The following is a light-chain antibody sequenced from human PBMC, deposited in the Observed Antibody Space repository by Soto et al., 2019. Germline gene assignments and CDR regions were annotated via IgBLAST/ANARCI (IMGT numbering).Light chain of an antibody. CDR2: HAS. CDR3: QQYNSYPWT. V-gene: IGKV1-5*01. CDR1: QSISEW. Sequence: QMTQSPSTLSASVGDRVTIPCRASQSISEWLAWYQQKPGRAPKPLIYHASRLGTGVPSRFSGSGSGTEFTLTISSLQPDDFATYYCQQYNSYPWTFGQGTKVDIK. J-gene: IGKJ1*01.